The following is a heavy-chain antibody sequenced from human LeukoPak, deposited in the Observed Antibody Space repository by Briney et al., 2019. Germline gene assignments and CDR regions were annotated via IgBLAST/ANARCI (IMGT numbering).Heavy chain of an antibody. CDR1: GFNFITHA. CDR2: ISGDAATT. CDR3: ANQYPG. V-gene: IGHV3-23*01. J-gene: IGHJ4*02. Sequence: PGGSLRLSCAASGFNFITHAMSWVRQAPGKGLDWVSAISGDAATTYYADSVKGRFTTSRDNTKNTLYLQMNSLRAEDTAVYYCANQYPGWGQGTLVTVSS. D-gene: IGHD4-11*01.